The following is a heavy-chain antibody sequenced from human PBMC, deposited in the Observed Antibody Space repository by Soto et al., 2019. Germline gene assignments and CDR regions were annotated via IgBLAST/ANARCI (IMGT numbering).Heavy chain of an antibody. CDR2: IYYSGST. Sequence: SETLSLTCTVSGGSISSSSYYWGWIRQPPGKGLEWIGSIYYSGSTYYNPSLKSRVTISVDTSKNQFSLKLSSVTAADTAVYYCASGRHSRTSFEYWGQGTLVTVSS. CDR1: GGSISSSSYY. V-gene: IGHV4-39*01. J-gene: IGHJ4*02. CDR3: ASGRHSRTSFEY. D-gene: IGHD1-26*01.